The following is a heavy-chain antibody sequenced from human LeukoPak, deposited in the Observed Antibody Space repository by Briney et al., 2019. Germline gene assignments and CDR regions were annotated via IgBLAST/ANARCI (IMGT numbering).Heavy chain of an antibody. CDR2: ISGSGGST. CDR1: GFTFSSYA. J-gene: IGHJ4*02. V-gene: IGHV3-23*01. CDR3: AKDWGYYDSSGYPRTFDY. D-gene: IGHD3-22*01. Sequence: PGGSLRLSCAASGFTFSSYAMSWVRQAPGKGLEWVSAISGSGGSTYYADSVKGRFTISRDNSKNTLYLQMNSLRAEDTAVYYCAKDWGYYDSSGYPRTFDYWGQGTLVTVSS.